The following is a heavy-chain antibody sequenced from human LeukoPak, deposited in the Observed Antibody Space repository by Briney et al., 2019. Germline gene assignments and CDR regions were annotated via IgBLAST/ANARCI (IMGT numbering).Heavy chain of an antibody. V-gene: IGHV3-7*04. CDR3: ARGGSLLYDSSGYLDY. CDR1: GFTFSSYW. D-gene: IGHD3-22*01. CDR2: IKQDGSEK. J-gene: IGHJ4*02. Sequence: GGSLRLSCAASGFTFSSYWMSWVRQAPGKGLEWGANIKQDGSEKYYVDSVKGRFTISRDNAKNSLYLQMNSLRAEDTAVYYCARGGSLLYDSSGYLDYWGQGTLVTVSS.